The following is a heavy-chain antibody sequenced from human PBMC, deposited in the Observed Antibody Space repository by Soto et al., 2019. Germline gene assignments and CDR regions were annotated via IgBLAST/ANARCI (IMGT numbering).Heavy chain of an antibody. CDR2: ISYDGSNK. J-gene: IGHJ6*02. V-gene: IGHV3-30*18. CDR3: AKGSGQQPNYYYYGMDV. CDR1: GFTFSSYG. Sequence: PGGSLRLSCAASGFTFSSYGMHWVRQAPGKGLEWVAVISYDGSNKYYADSVKGRFTISRDNSKNTLYLQMNSLRAEDTAVYYCAKGSGQQPNYYYYGMDVWGQGTTVTVSS. D-gene: IGHD6-13*01.